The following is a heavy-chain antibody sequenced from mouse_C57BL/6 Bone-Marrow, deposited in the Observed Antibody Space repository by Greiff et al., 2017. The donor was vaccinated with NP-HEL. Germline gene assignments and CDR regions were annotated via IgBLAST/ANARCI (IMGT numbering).Heavy chain of an antibody. V-gene: IGHV1-42*01. D-gene: IGHD1-1*01. CDR2: INPSTGGT. CDR3: ARSRGFSYGSSYNY. J-gene: IGHJ2*01. Sequence: EVQLQQSGPELVKPGASVKISCKASGYSFTGYYMNWVKQSPEKSLEWIGEINPSTGGTTYNQKFKAKATLTVDTYSSTAYMQLKSLTSEDSAVYYCARSRGFSYGSSYNYWGQGTTLTVSS. CDR1: GYSFTGYY.